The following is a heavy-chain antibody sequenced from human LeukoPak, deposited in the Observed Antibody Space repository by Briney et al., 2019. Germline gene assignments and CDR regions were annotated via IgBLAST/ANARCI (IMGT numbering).Heavy chain of an antibody. V-gene: IGHV7-4-1*02. J-gene: IGHJ4*02. CDR3: ARGYDWVYDFWSGYYPQGVDY. D-gene: IGHD3-3*01. Sequence: ASVKVSCKASGYTFTSYAMNWVRQAPGQGLEWMGWINTNTGNPTYAQGFTGRFVFSLDTSVSTAYLQISSLKAEDTAVYYCARGYDWVYDFWSGYYPQGVDYWGQGTLVTVSS. CDR1: GYTFTSYA. CDR2: INTNTGNP.